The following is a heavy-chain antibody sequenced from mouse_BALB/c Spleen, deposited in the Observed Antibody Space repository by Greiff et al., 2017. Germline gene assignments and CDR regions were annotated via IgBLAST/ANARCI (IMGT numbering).Heavy chain of an antibody. CDR2: INPSTGYT. D-gene: IGHD2-4*01. Sequence: VKLQESGAELAKPGASVKMSCKASGYTFTSYWMHWVKQRPGQGLEWIGYINPSTGYTEYNQKFKDKATLTADKSSSTAYMQLSSLTSEDSAVYYCARGGVYYDDDGSWFAYWGQGTLVTVSA. V-gene: IGHV1-7*01. CDR3: ARGGVYYDDDGSWFAY. CDR1: GYTFTSYW. J-gene: IGHJ3*01.